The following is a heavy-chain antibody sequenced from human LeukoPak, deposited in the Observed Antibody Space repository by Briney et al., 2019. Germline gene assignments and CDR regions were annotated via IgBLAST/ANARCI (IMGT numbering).Heavy chain of an antibody. J-gene: IGHJ3*02. CDR2: INPNSGGT. CDR1: GYTFTGYY. V-gene: IGHV1-2*04. Sequence: ASVKVSCKASGYTFTGYYMHWVRQAPGQGLEWMGWINPNSGGTNYAQKFQGWVTMTRDTSISTAYMELSRLRSDDTAVYYCAREGSGWYRGAFDIWGQGTMVTVSS. D-gene: IGHD6-19*01. CDR3: AREGSGWYRGAFDI.